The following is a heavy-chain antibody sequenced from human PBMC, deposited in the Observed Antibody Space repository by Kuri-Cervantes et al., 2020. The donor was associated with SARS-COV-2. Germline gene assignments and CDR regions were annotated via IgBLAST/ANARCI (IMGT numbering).Heavy chain of an antibody. CDR2: IIPIFGTA. J-gene: IGHJ6*02. CDR1: GGTFSSYA. CDR3: ARDLYYYDSSGPESYYYYGMDV. D-gene: IGHD3-22*01. Sequence: SVKVSCKASGGTFSSYAISWVRQAPGQGLEWMGGIIPIFGTANYAQKFQGRVTITADKSTSTAYMELSSLRSEDTAVYYCARDLYYYDSSGPESYYYYGMDVWGQGTTVTVSS. V-gene: IGHV1-69*06.